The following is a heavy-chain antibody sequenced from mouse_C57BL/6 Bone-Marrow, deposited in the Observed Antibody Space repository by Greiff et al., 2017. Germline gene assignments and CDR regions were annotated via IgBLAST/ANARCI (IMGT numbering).Heavy chain of an antibody. V-gene: IGHV1-42*01. CDR3: ARDSSGHYYCGY. J-gene: IGHJ2*01. D-gene: IGHD3-2*02. CDR2: INPSTGGT. Sequence: EVQLQQSGPELVKPGASVKISCKASGYSFTGYYMNWVKQSPEKSLEWIGEINPSTGGTTYNQKFKAKATLTVDKSSSTAYMQLRSLTSEDSAVYYCARDSSGHYYCGYWGQGTTLTVAS. CDR1: GYSFTGYY.